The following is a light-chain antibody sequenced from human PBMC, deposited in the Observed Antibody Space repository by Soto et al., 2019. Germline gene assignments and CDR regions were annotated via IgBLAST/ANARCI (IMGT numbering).Light chain of an antibody. V-gene: IGLV2-23*02. CDR2: EVI. CDR3: CSYVGSSVYV. J-gene: IGLJ1*01. CDR1: SSDVGTFNL. Sequence: QSVLTQVAYGSGSPGQAITISCTGTSSDVGTFNLVSWYQQHPGKAPRLMIYEVIKRPSGVSNRFSGSKSGNTASLTISGLQAEDEADYYCCSYVGSSVYVFGTGTKVTVL.